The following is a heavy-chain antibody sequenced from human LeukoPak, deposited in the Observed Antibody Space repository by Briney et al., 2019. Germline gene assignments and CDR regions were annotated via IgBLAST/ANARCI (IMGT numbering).Heavy chain of an antibody. CDR3: AREESSSWYGGREFDY. D-gene: IGHD6-13*01. CDR2: IYYSGST. V-gene: IGHV4-59*01. J-gene: IGHJ4*02. CDR1: GGSISSYY. Sequence: SETLSLTCTVSGGSISSYYWSWIRQPPGKGLEWIGYIYYSGSTNYNPSLKSRVTISVDTSKNQFSLKLSSVTAADTAVYYCAREESSSWYGGREFDYWGQGTLVTVSS.